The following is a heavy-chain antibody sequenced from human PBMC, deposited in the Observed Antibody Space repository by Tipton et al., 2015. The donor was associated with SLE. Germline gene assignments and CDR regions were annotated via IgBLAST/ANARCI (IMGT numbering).Heavy chain of an antibody. CDR2: INHSGST. V-gene: IGHV4-34*01. Sequence: TLSLTCAVYGGSFSGYYWIWIRQPPGKGLEWIGEINHSGSTNYNPSLKSRVTISVDTSKNQFSLKLSSVTAADTAVYYCAREQQLVLDYWGQGTLVTVSP. D-gene: IGHD6-13*01. J-gene: IGHJ4*02. CDR3: AREQQLVLDY. CDR1: GGSFSGYY.